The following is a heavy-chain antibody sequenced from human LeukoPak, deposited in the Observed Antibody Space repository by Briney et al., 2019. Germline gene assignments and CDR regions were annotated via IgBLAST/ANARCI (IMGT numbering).Heavy chain of an antibody. D-gene: IGHD4-23*01. Sequence: GGSLRLSCAASGFTFSSYWMSWVRQAPGKGLERVAVIWYDGSNKYYADSVKGRFTISRDNSKNTLYLQMNSLRAEDTAVYYCARGAATVVTPYFDYWGQGTLVTVSS. J-gene: IGHJ4*02. CDR3: ARGAATVVTPYFDY. V-gene: IGHV3-33*08. CDR2: IWYDGSNK. CDR1: GFTFSSYW.